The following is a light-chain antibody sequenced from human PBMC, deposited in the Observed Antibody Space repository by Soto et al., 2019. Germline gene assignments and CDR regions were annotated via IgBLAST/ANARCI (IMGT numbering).Light chain of an antibody. V-gene: IGKV3-20*01. CDR2: DAS. J-gene: IGKJ2*01. CDR1: QSVSSSY. CDR3: QQYGSSPYT. Sequence: EIVLTQSPGTLSLSPGERATLSCRASQSVSSSYLAWYQQKPGQAPRLFIYDASSRATGIPDRFSGSGSGTDFTLTISRLEPEDFAVYFCQQYGSSPYTFGQGTKLEIK.